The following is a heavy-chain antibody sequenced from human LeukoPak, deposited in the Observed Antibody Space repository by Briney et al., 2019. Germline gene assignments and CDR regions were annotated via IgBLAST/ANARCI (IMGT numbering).Heavy chain of an antibody. V-gene: IGHV3-48*03. CDR2: ISSGGSII. CDR3: ARDQVVGYSYGTGAFDI. J-gene: IGHJ3*02. CDR1: GFIFSSYE. D-gene: IGHD5-18*01. Sequence: GGSLRLSCAASGFIFSSYETNWVRQAPGKGLEWVSYISSGGSIIYYADSVRGRFTISRDNAKNSLYLQMNSLRAEDTAVYYCARDQVVGYSYGTGAFDIWGQGTMVTVSS.